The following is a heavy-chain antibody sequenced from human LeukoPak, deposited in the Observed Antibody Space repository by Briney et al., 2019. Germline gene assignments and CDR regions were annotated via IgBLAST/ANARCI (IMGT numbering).Heavy chain of an antibody. J-gene: IGHJ4*02. CDR2: IRYDGSNK. CDR3: VRGQSILWWRGDY. CDR1: GFTFSSYG. D-gene: IGHD2-21*01. V-gene: IGHV3-30*02. Sequence: GGSLRLSCAASGFTFSSYGMHWVRQAPGKGLEWVAFIRYDGSNKYYADSVKGRFTISRDNSKNTLYLQMNSLRAEDTAVYYCVRGQSILWWRGDYWGQGTLVTVSS.